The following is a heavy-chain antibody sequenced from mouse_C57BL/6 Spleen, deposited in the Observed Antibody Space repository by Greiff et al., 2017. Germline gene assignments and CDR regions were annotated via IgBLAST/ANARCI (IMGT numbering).Heavy chain of an antibody. Sequence: QVQLQQSGAELVRPGASVKLSCKASGYTFTDYYINWVKQRPGQGLEWIARIYPGSGNTYYNEKFKGKATLAAEKSSSTAYMQLSSLTSEDSAVYFYARGDYYFDYWGQGTTLTVSS. V-gene: IGHV1-76*01. D-gene: IGHD3-3*01. CDR1: GYTFTDYY. J-gene: IGHJ2*01. CDR2: IYPGSGNT. CDR3: ARGDYYFDY.